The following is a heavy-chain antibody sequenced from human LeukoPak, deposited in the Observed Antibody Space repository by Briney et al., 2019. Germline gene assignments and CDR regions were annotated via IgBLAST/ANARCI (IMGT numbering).Heavy chain of an antibody. CDR1: GFTFNRNA. CDR2: IGGSGDKT. J-gene: IGHJ4*02. CDR3: VRRGDASSGWGDHDF. Sequence: GGSLRLSCATSGFTFNRNAISWVRQAPGKGLEWVSTIGGSGDKTFYADSVKGRFTISRDNSKNMVHLQMNSLTGEDTALYYCVRRGDASSGWGDHDFWGQGALVTVSS. V-gene: IGHV3-23*01. D-gene: IGHD6-19*01.